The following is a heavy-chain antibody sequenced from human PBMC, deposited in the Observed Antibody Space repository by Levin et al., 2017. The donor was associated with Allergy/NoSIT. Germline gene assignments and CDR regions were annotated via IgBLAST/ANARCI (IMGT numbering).Heavy chain of an antibody. CDR1: GFTFSDYY. CDR2: ISSSGSYT. CDR3: ARDRRYSGYDASDY. D-gene: IGHD5-12*01. Sequence: PGGSLRLSCAASGFTFSDYYMSWIRQAPGKGLEWLSYISSSGSYTNYSDSVKGRFTISRDNAKNSLYLQMNSLRAEDTAVYYCARDRRYSGYDASDYWGQGTLITVSS. J-gene: IGHJ4*02. V-gene: IGHV3-11*05.